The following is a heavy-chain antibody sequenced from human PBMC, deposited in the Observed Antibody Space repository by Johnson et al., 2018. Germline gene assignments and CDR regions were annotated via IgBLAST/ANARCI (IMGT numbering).Heavy chain of an antibody. CDR2: MNPNSGNT. Sequence: QVQLVQSGAEVKKPGASVKVSCKASGYTFTSYDINWVRQATGQGLEWMGWMNPNSGNTGYAQKFQGRVTMTRNTSISTAYMELGSLRSGDTAVYYGARGSVGATMSGYFQHGGQCTLVTVSS. J-gene: IGHJ1*01. CDR1: GYTFTSYD. D-gene: IGHD1-26*01. CDR3: ARGSVGATMSGYFQH. V-gene: IGHV1-8*01.